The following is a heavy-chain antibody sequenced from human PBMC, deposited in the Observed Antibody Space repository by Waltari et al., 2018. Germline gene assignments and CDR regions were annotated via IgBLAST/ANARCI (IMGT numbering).Heavy chain of an antibody. CDR2: ISAYNGNT. CDR3: ARVDSQNPGVYSNKGGMDV. Sequence: QVQLVQSGAEVKKPGASVKVSCKASGYTFTSYGISWVRQAPGHGLEWMGWISAYNGNTNYAQKLQGRVTMTTDTSTSTAYMELRSLRSDDTAVYYCARVDSQNPGVYSNKGGMDVWGQGTTVTVSS. CDR1: GYTFTSYG. J-gene: IGHJ6*02. D-gene: IGHD4-4*01. V-gene: IGHV1-18*01.